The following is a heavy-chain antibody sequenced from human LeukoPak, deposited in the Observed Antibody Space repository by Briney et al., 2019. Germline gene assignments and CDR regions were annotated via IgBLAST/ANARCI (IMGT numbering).Heavy chain of an antibody. Sequence: SETLSLTCTVSGGSISSGGYYWSWIRQPPGKGLEWIGYIYHSGSTYYNPSLKSRVTISVDRSKNQFSLKLSSVTAADTAVYYCARAAALSYSSSPSLSWFDPWGQGTLVTVSS. CDR1: GGSISSGGYY. CDR3: ARAAALSYSSSPSLSWFDP. D-gene: IGHD6-6*01. CDR2: IYHSGST. V-gene: IGHV4-30-2*01. J-gene: IGHJ5*02.